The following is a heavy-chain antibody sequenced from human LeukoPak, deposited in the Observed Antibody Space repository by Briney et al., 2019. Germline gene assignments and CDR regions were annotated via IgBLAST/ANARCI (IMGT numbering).Heavy chain of an antibody. CDR3: ARVEYSGSYYYPY. CDR2: INPNSGGI. D-gene: IGHD1-26*01. CDR1: GYTFTGYY. J-gene: IGHJ4*02. Sequence: ASVKVSCKASGYTFTGYYMHWVRQAPGQGLEWMGRINPNSGGINYAQKFQGRVTMTRDTSISTAYMELSRLRSDDTAVYYCARVEYSGSYYYPYWGQGTLVTVSS. V-gene: IGHV1-2*06.